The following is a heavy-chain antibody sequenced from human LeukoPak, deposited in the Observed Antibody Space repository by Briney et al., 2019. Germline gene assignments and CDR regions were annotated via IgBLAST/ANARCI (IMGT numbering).Heavy chain of an antibody. Sequence: GESLKISCKGSGYSFTSYWIGWVRPMPGKGLELMGIIYPADSDSRYSPSFQGQVTFSADKSINTAYLQWSSLKASDTAIYYCARHRGGYCSGDNCYLPGDYWGQGTLVTVSS. CDR3: ARHRGGYCSGDNCYLPGDY. D-gene: IGHD2-15*01. J-gene: IGHJ4*02. V-gene: IGHV5-51*01. CDR1: GYSFTSYW. CDR2: IYPADSDS.